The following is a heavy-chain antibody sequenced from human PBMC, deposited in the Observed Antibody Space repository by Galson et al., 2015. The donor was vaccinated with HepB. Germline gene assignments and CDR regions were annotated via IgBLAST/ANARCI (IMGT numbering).Heavy chain of an antibody. CDR3: AKWEGLWHPLDY. D-gene: IGHD5-18*01. V-gene: IGHV3-30*18. Sequence: SLRLSCAASGFTFSSYGMHWVRQAPGKGLEWVAVISYDGSNKYYADSVKGRFTISRDNSKNTLYLQMNSLRAEDTAVYYCAKWEGLWHPLDYWGQGTLVTVSS. CDR2: ISYDGSNK. J-gene: IGHJ4*02. CDR1: GFTFSSYG.